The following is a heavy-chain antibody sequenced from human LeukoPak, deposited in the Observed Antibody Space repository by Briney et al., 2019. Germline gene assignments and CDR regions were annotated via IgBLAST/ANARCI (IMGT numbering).Heavy chain of an antibody. D-gene: IGHD5-18*01. Sequence: GGSLTLSGAASGFTFSSHSMNWVRQAPGKGLEWVSSISSSSSYIYYADPVKGRFTISRDNAKNSLYLQMNSLRAEGTAVYYCARDRQEYSYGYSWFDPWGQGTLVTVSS. CDR1: GFTFSSHS. V-gene: IGHV3-21*01. CDR3: ARDRQEYSYGYSWFDP. J-gene: IGHJ5*02. CDR2: ISSSSSYI.